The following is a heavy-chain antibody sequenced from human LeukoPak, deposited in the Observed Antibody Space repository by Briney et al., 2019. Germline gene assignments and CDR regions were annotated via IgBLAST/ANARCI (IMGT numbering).Heavy chain of an antibody. CDR2: ISSSSSSYI. D-gene: IGHD3-9*01. J-gene: IGHJ4*02. CDR1: GFTFGSYS. CDR3: ATRGPYYDILTGYLY. V-gene: IGHV3-21*01. Sequence: GGSLRLSCAASGFTFGSYSMNWVRQAPGKGLEWVSSISSSSSSYIYYADSVKGRFTISRDNAKNSLYLQMNSLRAEDTAVYYCATRGPYYDILTGYLYWGQGTLVTVSS.